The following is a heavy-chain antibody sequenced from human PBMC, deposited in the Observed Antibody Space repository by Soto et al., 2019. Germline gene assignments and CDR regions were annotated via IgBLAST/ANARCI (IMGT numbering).Heavy chain of an antibody. Sequence: GASVKVSCKASGGTFSSYTISWVRQAPGQGLEWMGRIIPILGIANYAQKFQGRVTITADKSTSTAYMELSSLRSEDTAVYYCAAQEGSDIVVVPAAIFDYWGQGTLVTVSS. D-gene: IGHD2-2*01. CDR3: AAQEGSDIVVVPAAIFDY. J-gene: IGHJ4*02. CDR2: IIPILGIA. CDR1: GGTFSSYT. V-gene: IGHV1-69*02.